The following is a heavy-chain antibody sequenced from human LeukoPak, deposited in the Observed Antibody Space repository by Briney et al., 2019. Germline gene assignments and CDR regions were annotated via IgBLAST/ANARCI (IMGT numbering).Heavy chain of an antibody. J-gene: IGHJ3*02. D-gene: IGHD6-13*01. V-gene: IGHV3-21*01. CDR1: GFTFSSYS. Sequence: GGSLRLSCAASGFTFSSYSMNWVRQAPGKGLEWVSSISSSSSYIYYADSVKGRFTISRDNAKNSLYLQMNSLRAEDTAVYYCARGSSSRQRDDTFDIWGQGTMVTV. CDR3: ARGSSSRQRDDTFDI. CDR2: ISSSSSYI.